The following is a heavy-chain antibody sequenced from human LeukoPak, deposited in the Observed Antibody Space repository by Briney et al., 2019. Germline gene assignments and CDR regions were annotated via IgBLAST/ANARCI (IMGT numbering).Heavy chain of an antibody. Sequence: SVKVSCKTSGYTFTDNYIHWVRQAPGQGLEWLGWINPKDGGTNYAQKFHGRVTVTTDTSISTVHMELSRLRSDDTAVYYCARDEMGYQLLYPAQCFQYWGQGTLVTVSS. CDR3: ARDEMGYQLLYPAQCFQY. J-gene: IGHJ1*01. V-gene: IGHV1-2*02. D-gene: IGHD2-2*02. CDR2: INPKDGGT. CDR1: GYTFTDNY.